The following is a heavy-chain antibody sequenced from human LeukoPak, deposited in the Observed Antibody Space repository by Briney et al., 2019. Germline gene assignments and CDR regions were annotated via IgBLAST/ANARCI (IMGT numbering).Heavy chain of an antibody. D-gene: IGHD3-3*01. V-gene: IGHV4-31*03. CDR2: IYYSGST. CDR3: ARGESITIFGMVSGGYFDY. J-gene: IGHJ4*02. Sequence: PSETLSLTCTVSGGSISSGGYYWSWIRQHPGKGLEWIGYIYYSGSTYYNPSLKSRVTISVDTSKNQFSLKLSSVTAADTAMYYCARGESITIFGMVSGGYFDYWGQGTLVTVSS. CDR1: GGSISSGGYY.